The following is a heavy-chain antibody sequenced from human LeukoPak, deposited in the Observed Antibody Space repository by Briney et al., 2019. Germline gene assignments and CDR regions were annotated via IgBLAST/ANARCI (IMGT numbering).Heavy chain of an antibody. CDR3: ARSGGTNWFDP. J-gene: IGHJ5*02. CDR1: GGSISSGDYY. D-gene: IGHD2-15*01. Sequence: PSETLSLTCTVSGGSISSGDYYWSWIRQPPGKGLEWIGYIYYSGSTYYNPSLKSRVTISVDTSKNQFSLKLSSVTAADTAVYYCARSGGTNWFDPWGQGTLVTVSS. V-gene: IGHV4-30-4*01. CDR2: IYYSGST.